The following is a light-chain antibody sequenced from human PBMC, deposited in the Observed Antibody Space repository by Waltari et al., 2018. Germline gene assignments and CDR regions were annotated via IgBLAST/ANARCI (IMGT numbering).Light chain of an antibody. Sequence: FLPTQPHAASESPGKTITIPCTRSSGRIGSNYVQWYQHRPGSAPITLIYEDNQRPSGFPDRFSGSIDSSSNSASLTIAGLKTEDEADYYCQSSDNTPQVIFGGGTKLAVL. CDR2: EDN. CDR3: QSSDNTPQVI. J-gene: IGLJ2*01. CDR1: SGRIGSNY. V-gene: IGLV6-57*04.